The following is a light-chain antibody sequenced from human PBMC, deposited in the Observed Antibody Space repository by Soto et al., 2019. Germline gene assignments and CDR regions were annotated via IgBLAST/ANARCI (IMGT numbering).Light chain of an antibody. Sequence: DIQMTQSPSSLSASVGNRVTITCQASQGFSSYLALYQQKPGKAPELLIYAASTLQSGVPSRFSGSGSGTDFTLTISSLQPEDVATYYCQKYNSAPLTFGGGTKVDIK. CDR2: AAS. CDR1: QGFSSY. J-gene: IGKJ4*01. V-gene: IGKV1-27*01. CDR3: QKYNSAPLT.